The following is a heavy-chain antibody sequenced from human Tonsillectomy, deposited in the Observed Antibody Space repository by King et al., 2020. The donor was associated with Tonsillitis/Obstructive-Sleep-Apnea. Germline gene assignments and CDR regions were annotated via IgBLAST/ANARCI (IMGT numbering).Heavy chain of an antibody. CDR2: IYHSGST. D-gene: IGHD3-22*01. V-gene: IGHV4-30-2*01. CDR1: GGSISNGGYS. J-gene: IGHJ5*02. CDR3: ARGLKDGNSGYYWNWFDP. Sequence: QLQESGSGLVKPSQTLSLTCAVSGGSISNGGYSWSWIRQPPGKGLEWIGYIYHSGSTYYNPSLKSRVTISVDRSKNQFSLKLSSVTAEDTAVYYCARGLKDGNSGYYWNWFDPWGQGTLVTVSS.